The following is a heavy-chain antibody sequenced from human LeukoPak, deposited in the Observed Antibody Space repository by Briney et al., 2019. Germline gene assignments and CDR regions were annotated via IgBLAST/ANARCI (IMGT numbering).Heavy chain of an antibody. J-gene: IGHJ4*02. Sequence: ASVKVSCKASGYTFTRYGISWVRQAPGQGLEWMGWISGYNGNIKYAQKLQGRVTMTTDTSTSIAYMELRSLRSDDTAVYYCARDCSGGSCYDGVDYWGQGTLVTVSS. D-gene: IGHD2-15*01. CDR2: ISGYNGNI. CDR1: GYTFTRYG. CDR3: ARDCSGGSCYDGVDY. V-gene: IGHV1-18*01.